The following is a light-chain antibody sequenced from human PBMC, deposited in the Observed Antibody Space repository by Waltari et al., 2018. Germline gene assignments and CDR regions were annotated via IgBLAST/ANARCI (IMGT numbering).Light chain of an antibody. Sequence: QSALTQPASVSGSPGQSITISCTGTSSDVGGYNYVSWYQQHPGKAPKLIIYDDSNRPSGVSNRFSGSKSGNTASLTISGLQAEDEADYYCSSYTSSSTPVFGGGTKLTVL. V-gene: IGLV2-14*03. CDR3: SSYTSSSTPV. CDR2: DDS. CDR1: SSDVGGYNY. J-gene: IGLJ2*01.